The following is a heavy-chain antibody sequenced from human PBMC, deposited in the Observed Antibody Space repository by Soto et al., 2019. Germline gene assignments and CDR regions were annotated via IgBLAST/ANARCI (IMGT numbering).Heavy chain of an antibody. CDR1: GASISGFY. CDR3: VRDGTKTLRDWFDP. J-gene: IGHJ5*02. V-gene: IGHV4-4*07. CDR2: IYATGTT. D-gene: IGHD1-1*01. Sequence: SETLSLTCTVSGASISGFYWSWIRKSAGKGLEWIGRIYATGTTDYNPSLKSRVMMSVDTSKKQFSLKLRSVTAADTAVYYCVRDGTKTLRDWFDPWAQGISVTVSS.